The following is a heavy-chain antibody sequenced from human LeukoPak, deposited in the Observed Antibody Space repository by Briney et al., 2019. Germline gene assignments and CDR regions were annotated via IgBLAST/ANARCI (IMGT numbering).Heavy chain of an antibody. D-gene: IGHD3-10*01. J-gene: IGHJ4*02. V-gene: IGHV3-30-3*01. Sequence: PGRSLRLSCAASGFTFSTYAMHWVRQAPGKGLEWVAVISYDGNNKYYADSVKARFTVSRDNSKNTLYLQMDSLRAEDTALYYCARDNYGSDYRGQGTLVTVSS. CDR3: ARDNYGSDY. CDR1: GFTFSTYA. CDR2: ISYDGNNK.